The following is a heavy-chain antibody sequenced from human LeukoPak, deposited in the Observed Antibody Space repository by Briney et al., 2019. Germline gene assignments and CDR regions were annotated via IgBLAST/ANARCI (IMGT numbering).Heavy chain of an antibody. V-gene: IGHV3-11*01. D-gene: IGHD3-9*01. J-gene: IGHJ5*02. CDR2: ISSSGSSI. CDR3: ASELVNWFDP. CDR1: GFTFSDYY. Sequence: GGSLRLSCAASGFTFSDYYMSWIRQAPGKGLEWVSYISSSGSSIYYADSVKGRFTFSRDNAKNSLYLQMNSLRAEDTAVYYCASELVNWFDPWGQGTLVTVSS.